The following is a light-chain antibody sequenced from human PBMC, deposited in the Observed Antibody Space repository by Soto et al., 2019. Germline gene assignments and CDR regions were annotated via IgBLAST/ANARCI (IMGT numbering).Light chain of an antibody. CDR3: TSFTSSSTWV. Sequence: QSALTQPASVSGSPGQSITIPCTGTSSDVGGYNYVSWFQQHPGKAPKLKIYEVSNRPSGVSNRFSGSKSGYTASLTISELQAEDEADYYCTSFTSSSTWVFGGGTKLTVL. CDR2: EVS. CDR1: SSDVGGYNY. V-gene: IGLV2-14*03. J-gene: IGLJ3*02.